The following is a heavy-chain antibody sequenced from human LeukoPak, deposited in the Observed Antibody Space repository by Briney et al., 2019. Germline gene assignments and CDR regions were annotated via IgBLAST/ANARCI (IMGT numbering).Heavy chain of an antibody. CDR3: ARGRPDILTGYRFDP. Sequence: GASVKVSCKASGYTFTSYGISWVRQAPGQGLEWMGGIIPIFGTANYAQKFQGRVTITADESTSTAYMELSSLRSEDTAVYYCARGRPDILTGYRFDPWGQGTLVTVSS. V-gene: IGHV1-69*13. CDR1: GYTFTSYG. D-gene: IGHD3-9*01. J-gene: IGHJ5*02. CDR2: IIPIFGTA.